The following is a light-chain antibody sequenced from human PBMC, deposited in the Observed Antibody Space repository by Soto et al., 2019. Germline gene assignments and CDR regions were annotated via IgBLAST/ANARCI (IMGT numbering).Light chain of an antibody. J-gene: IGKJ1*01. V-gene: IGKV3-11*01. CDR2: DAS. CDR1: QSISTF. Sequence: EVVLTQSPATLSLSPGERATLSCRASQSISTFLAWYQQKPGQTPRLLIFDASNRATGIPARFSGSGSGTDFPHTISSREPEDFAVYYCQHWANWPPKCTFGQGTKVE. CDR3: QHWANWPPKCT.